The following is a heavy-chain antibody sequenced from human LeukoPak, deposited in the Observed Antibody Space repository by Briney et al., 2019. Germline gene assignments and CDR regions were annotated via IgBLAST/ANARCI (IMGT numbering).Heavy chain of an antibody. Sequence: GGSLRLSCAASGFTLSNHWMHWVRQAPGKGLVWVSHINGDGSETNYADSVRGRFTISRDNAKNTLYLQMNSLRVDDTAVYYCTREEGSTDHWGQGTLVTVSS. CDR1: GFTLSNHW. D-gene: IGHD5/OR15-5a*01. CDR3: TREEGSTDH. CDR2: INGDGSET. J-gene: IGHJ4*02. V-gene: IGHV3-74*01.